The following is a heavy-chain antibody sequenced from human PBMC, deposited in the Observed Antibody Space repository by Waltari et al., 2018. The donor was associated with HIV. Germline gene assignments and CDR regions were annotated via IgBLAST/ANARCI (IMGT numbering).Heavy chain of an antibody. CDR2: ISWNSGSI. J-gene: IGHJ3*02. D-gene: IGHD2-15*01. CDR1: GFTFDDYA. CDR3: LTGSDAFDI. V-gene: IGHV3-9*01. Sequence: EVQLVESGGGLVQPGGSLRLSCAASGFTFDDYAMHWVGQAPGKGLEWVSGISWNSGSIGYADSVKGRFTISRDNAKNSLYLQMNSLRAEDTALYYCLTGSDAFDIWGQGTMVTVSS.